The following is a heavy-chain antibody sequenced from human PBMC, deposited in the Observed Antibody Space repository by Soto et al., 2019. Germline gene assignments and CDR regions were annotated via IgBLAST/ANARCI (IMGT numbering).Heavy chain of an antibody. D-gene: IGHD1-26*01. CDR1: GYTLTELS. V-gene: IGHV1-24*01. J-gene: IGHJ4*02. Sequence: ASVKVSCKVSGYTLTELSMHWVRQAPGKGLEWMGGFDPEDGETIYAQKFQGRVTMTEDTSTDTAYMELSSLRSEETAVYYCATAYSGSYHSRFDYWGQGTLVTVSS. CDR2: FDPEDGET. CDR3: ATAYSGSYHSRFDY.